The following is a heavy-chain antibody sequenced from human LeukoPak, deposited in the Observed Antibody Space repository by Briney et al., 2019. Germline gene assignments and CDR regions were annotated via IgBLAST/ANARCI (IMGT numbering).Heavy chain of an antibody. Sequence: SETLSLTCNVSGGSISFYYWSWIRQPPGKGLEWIGYIYYSGSTNYNSSLKSRVTISVDTSKNQFSLKLSSVTAADTAVYYCARDKTGDYGDLNWFDPWGQGTLVTVSS. CDR3: ARDKTGDYGDLNWFDP. V-gene: IGHV4-59*12. CDR1: GGSISFYY. J-gene: IGHJ5*02. CDR2: IYYSGST. D-gene: IGHD4-17*01.